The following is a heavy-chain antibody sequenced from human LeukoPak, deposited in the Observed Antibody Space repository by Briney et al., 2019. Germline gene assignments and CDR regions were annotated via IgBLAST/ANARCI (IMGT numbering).Heavy chain of an antibody. V-gene: IGHV3-53*05. CDR3: VKNYYGSGSYYYFDY. Sequence: GGSLRLSCAASGFTVSSNYMSWVRQAPGKGLEWVSVIFSGGTTYYADSVKGRFTISRDNSKNTLYLQMSSLRAEDTAVYYCVKNYYGSGSYYYFDYWGQGSLVTVSS. D-gene: IGHD3-10*01. CDR1: GFTVSSNY. J-gene: IGHJ4*02. CDR2: IFSGGTT.